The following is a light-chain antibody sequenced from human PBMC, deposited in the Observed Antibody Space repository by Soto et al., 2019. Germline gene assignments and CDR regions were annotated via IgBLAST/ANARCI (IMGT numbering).Light chain of an antibody. Sequence: EIVMTQSPATLSVSPGEGATLSCRASQSVSSDLAWYQQKPGQAPRLLIHGASTMATGVPARFSGSGSGTEFTLTISSLQSEDFAVYYCLQYSNWPPWTFGQGTEVAVK. CDR3: LQYSNWPPWT. V-gene: IGKV3-15*01. CDR2: GAS. J-gene: IGKJ1*01. CDR1: QSVSSD.